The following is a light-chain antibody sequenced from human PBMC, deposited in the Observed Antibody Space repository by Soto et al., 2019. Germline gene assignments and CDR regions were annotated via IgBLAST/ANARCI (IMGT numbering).Light chain of an antibody. Sequence: EIVLTQSPATLSSSPGERATLSCRASQSIGSLLAWYQQKPAQPPRLLIYDASKRATGTPARFTGSGSGTDFTLTISSLEPEDFALYYCQQRNTWPPITFGQGTRLEIK. CDR3: QQRNTWPPIT. V-gene: IGKV3-11*01. CDR1: QSIGSL. CDR2: DAS. J-gene: IGKJ5*01.